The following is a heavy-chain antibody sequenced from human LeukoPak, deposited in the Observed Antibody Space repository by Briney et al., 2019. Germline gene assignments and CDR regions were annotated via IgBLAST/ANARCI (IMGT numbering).Heavy chain of an antibody. CDR1: GYTFTSYD. J-gene: IGHJ3*02. D-gene: IGHD3-22*01. V-gene: IGHV1-8*01. CDR2: MNPNSGNT. CDR3: ARGYDTYDAFDI. Sequence: ASVKVSCKASGYTFTSYDINRVRQATGQGLEWMGWMNPNSGNTGYAQKFQGRVTMTRNTSISTAYMELSSLRSEDTAVYYCARGYDTYDAFDIWGQGTMVTVSS.